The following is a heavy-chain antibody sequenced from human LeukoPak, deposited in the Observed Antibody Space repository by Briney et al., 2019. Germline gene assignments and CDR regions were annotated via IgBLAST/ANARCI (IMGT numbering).Heavy chain of an antibody. CDR3: AKEYSSGWYYYYYGMDV. Sequence: GRSLRLSCAASGFTFSSYGMHWVRQAPGKGLEWVAVISYDGSNKYYADSVKDRFTISRDNSKNTLYLQMNSLRAEDTAVYYCAKEYSSGWYYYYYGMDVWGQGTTVTVSS. V-gene: IGHV3-30*18. CDR1: GFTFSSYG. CDR2: ISYDGSNK. J-gene: IGHJ6*02. D-gene: IGHD6-19*01.